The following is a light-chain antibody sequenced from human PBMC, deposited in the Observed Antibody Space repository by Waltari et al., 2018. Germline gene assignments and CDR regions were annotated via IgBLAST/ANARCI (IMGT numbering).Light chain of an antibody. V-gene: IGLV1-40*01. CDR1: SSDIGAVYR. CDR2: GGY. CDR3: QSYDSALTAWV. J-gene: IGLJ3*02. Sequence: QSVLTPPPSVSGAPGQRVTISCTGRSSDIGAVYRVTWSPHLPGTAPNLRIYGGYNRPPGVPARFSGSKYGAPAALAITGLQAEDEAHYYCQSYDSALTAWVFGGGTKLTVL.